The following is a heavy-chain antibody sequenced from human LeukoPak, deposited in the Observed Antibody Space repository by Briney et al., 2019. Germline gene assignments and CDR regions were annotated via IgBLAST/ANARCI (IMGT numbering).Heavy chain of an antibody. Sequence: ASVKVSCKASGGTFSSYAISWVRQAPGQGLGWMGGIIPIFGTANYAQKFQGRVTITADKSTSTAYMELSSLRSEDTAVYYCARCENYYYYYMDVWGKGTTVTVSS. CDR2: IIPIFGTA. J-gene: IGHJ6*03. CDR1: GGTFSSYA. V-gene: IGHV1-69*06. CDR3: ARCENYYYYYMDV.